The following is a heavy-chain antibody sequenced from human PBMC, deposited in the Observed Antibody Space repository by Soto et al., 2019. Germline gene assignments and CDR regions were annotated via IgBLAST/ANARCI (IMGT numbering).Heavy chain of an antibody. Sequence: GGSPRLSCAASGFTFSSYGMHWVRQAPGKGLEWVAVIWYDGSNKYYADSVKGRFTISRDNSKNTLYLQMNSLRAEDTAVYYCAREEQSLVWDYYYGMDVWGQGTTVTVSS. D-gene: IGHD6-19*01. J-gene: IGHJ6*02. V-gene: IGHV3-33*01. CDR3: AREEQSLVWDYYYGMDV. CDR2: IWYDGSNK. CDR1: GFTFSSYG.